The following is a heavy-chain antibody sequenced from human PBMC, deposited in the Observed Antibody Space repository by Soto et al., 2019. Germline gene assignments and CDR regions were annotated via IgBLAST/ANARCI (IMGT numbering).Heavy chain of an antibody. Sequence: QVQLVESGGGVVQPGRSLRLSCAASGFTFNNYGIHWVRQAPGKGLEWVAVISNDGDDKYYADSVKGRFTISRDNSRKTLYLQMNSLRPEDTAMYYCAKEGIELWSAFDYWGQGTLVTVSS. J-gene: IGHJ4*02. CDR3: AKEGIELWSAFDY. CDR1: GFTFNNYG. D-gene: IGHD5-18*01. V-gene: IGHV3-30*18. CDR2: ISNDGDDK.